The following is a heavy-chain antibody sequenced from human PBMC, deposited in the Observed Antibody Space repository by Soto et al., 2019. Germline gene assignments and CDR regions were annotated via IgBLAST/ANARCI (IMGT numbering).Heavy chain of an antibody. CDR1: GFTFSSYA. J-gene: IGHJ4*02. V-gene: IGHV3-23*01. Sequence: EVQLLESGGGLVQPGGSLRLSCAASGFTFSSYAMSWVRQAPGKGLEWVSAISGSGGSTYYADSVKGRFTISRDNSKNTLYLQMNSLRSEDTAGYYCGEMAAAGRVDYWGQGTLVTVSS. CDR2: ISGSGGST. D-gene: IGHD6-13*01. CDR3: GEMAAAGRVDY.